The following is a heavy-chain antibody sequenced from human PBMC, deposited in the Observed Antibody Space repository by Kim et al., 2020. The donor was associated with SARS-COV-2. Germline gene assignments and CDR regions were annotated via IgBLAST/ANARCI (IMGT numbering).Heavy chain of an antibody. CDR3: ARDTQQLSGMDV. Sequence: TYAQKFQGRVTITRDTSVSTAYMELSRLRSDDTAVYYCARDTQQLSGMDVWGQGTTVTVSS. J-gene: IGHJ6*02. D-gene: IGHD6-13*01. V-gene: IGHV1-2*02.